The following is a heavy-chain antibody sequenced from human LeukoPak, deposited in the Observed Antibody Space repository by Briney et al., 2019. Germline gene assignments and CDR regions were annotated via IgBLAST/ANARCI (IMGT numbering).Heavy chain of an antibody. Sequence: ASVKVSCKASGYTFTSYYMHWVRQAPGQGLEWMGIINPSGGSTSYAQKFQGRVTITRDTSATTVYMEMSSLRSEDMAVYYCARDYSSASRTYYHFDFWGQGTLVTVSS. J-gene: IGHJ4*02. D-gene: IGHD3-10*01. V-gene: IGHV1-46*01. CDR1: GYTFTSYY. CDR2: INPSGGST. CDR3: ARDYSSASRTYYHFDF.